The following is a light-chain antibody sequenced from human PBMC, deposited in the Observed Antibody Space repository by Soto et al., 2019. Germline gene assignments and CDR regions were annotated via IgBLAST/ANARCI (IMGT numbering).Light chain of an antibody. CDR3: QQYGNSPFT. V-gene: IGKV3-20*01. CDR2: GAS. Sequence: EIVLTQSPGTLSLSPGERATLSCRASQSVSSTYLAWYQHKPGQAPRLFIYGASSRATGIPDRFSGSGSGTDFTLTISRLEPEDFAVYYCQQYGNSPFTFGPGTKVDI. CDR1: QSVSSTY. J-gene: IGKJ3*01.